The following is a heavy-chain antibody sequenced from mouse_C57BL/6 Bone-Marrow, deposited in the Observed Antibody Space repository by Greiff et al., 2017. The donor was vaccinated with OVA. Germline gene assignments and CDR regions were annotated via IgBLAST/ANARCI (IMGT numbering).Heavy chain of an antibody. Sequence: VQLQESGPGLVKPSQSLSLPCSVTGYSITSGYYWNWIRQFPGNKLEWMGYISYDGSNNYNPSLKNRISITRDTSKNQFFLKLNSVTTEDTATYYCARGDYSNYYAMDYWGQGTSGTVSS. CDR1: GYSITSGYY. J-gene: IGHJ4*01. D-gene: IGHD2-5*01. CDR3: ARGDYSNYYAMDY. V-gene: IGHV3-6*01. CDR2: ISYDGSN.